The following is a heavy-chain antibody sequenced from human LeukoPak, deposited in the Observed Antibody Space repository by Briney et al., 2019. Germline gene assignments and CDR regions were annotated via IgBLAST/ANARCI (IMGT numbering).Heavy chain of an antibody. CDR3: AKVVYYYDSSGYSYFDY. V-gene: IGHV3-23*01. CDR1: GFTFSSYA. J-gene: IGHJ4*02. Sequence: GGSLRLSCAASGFTFSSYAMSWVRQAPGKGLEWVSAISGSGGSTYYADSVKGRFTISRDNSKNTLYLQMNSLRAEDTAVYYCAKVVYYYDSSGYSYFDYWGQGTLVTVSS. D-gene: IGHD3-22*01. CDR2: ISGSGGST.